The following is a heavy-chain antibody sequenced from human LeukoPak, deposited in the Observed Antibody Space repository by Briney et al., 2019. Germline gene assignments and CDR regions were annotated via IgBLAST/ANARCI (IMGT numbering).Heavy chain of an antibody. D-gene: IGHD2-15*01. V-gene: IGHV3-23*01. CDR2: ISGGGGST. Sequence: PGGSLRLSCAASGFTFSSYAMSWVRQAPGKGLEWVSAISGGGGSTYYADSVKGRFTISRDNSKNTLYLQMNSLRAEDTAVYYCAKALYCSGGSCYPNYYYYMDVWGKGTTVTVSS. J-gene: IGHJ6*03. CDR1: GFTFSSYA. CDR3: AKALYCSGGSCYPNYYYYMDV.